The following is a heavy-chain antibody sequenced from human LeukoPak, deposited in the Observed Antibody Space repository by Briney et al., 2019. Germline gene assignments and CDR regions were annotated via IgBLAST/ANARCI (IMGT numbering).Heavy chain of an antibody. CDR1: GGSFSGYY. J-gene: IGHJ4*02. D-gene: IGHD1-14*01. CDR2: INHSGST. V-gene: IGHV4-34*01. CDR3: ARGYPERRYFDY. Sequence: SGTLSLTCAVYGGSFSGYYWSWIRQPPGKGLEWIGEINHSGSTNYNPSLKSRVTISVDTSKNQFSLKLSSVTAADTAVYYCARGYPERRYFDYWGQGTLVTVSS.